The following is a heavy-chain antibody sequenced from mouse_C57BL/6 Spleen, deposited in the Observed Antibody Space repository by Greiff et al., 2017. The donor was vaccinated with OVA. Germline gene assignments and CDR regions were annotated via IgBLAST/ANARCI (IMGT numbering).Heavy chain of an antibody. CDR3: ARENYGYFDY. CDR2: ISDGGSYT. V-gene: IGHV5-4*01. D-gene: IGHD1-1*01. CDR1: GFTFSSYA. Sequence: VQLQQSGGGLVKPGGSLKLSCAASGFTFSSYAMSWVRQTPEKRLEWVATISDGGSYTYYPDNVKGRFTISRDNAKNNLYLQMSHLKSEDTAMYYCARENYGYFDYWGQGTTLTVSS. J-gene: IGHJ2*01.